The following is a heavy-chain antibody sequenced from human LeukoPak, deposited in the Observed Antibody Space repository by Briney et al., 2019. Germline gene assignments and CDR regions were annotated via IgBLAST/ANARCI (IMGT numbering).Heavy chain of an antibody. D-gene: IGHD3-16*01. CDR3: ARRAFYDYGRWFDP. J-gene: IGHJ5*02. CDR1: GCSISSYY. V-gene: IGHV4-59*08. Sequence: SESLSLTCTVSGCSISSYYWSWIREPPGKGLGWIGYIYYSGSTNYNPSLKSPVTISVDTSKNQFSLKLTSVTAADTAVYYCARRAFYDYGRWFDPWGQGTLVTVSS. CDR2: IYYSGST.